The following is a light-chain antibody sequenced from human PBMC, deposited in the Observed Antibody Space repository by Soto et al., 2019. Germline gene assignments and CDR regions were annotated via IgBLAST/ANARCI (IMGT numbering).Light chain of an antibody. J-gene: IGKJ5*01. Sequence: EIVLTQSPGTLSLSPGERATLSCRASRSVSSYLAWYQQKPGQAPRLLIYGASTRATGIPARFSGSGSGTEFTLTISSLQSEDFAVYYCQQRSDWPPITFGQGTRLEI. CDR2: GAS. CDR1: RSVSSY. CDR3: QQRSDWPPIT. V-gene: IGKV3-11*01.